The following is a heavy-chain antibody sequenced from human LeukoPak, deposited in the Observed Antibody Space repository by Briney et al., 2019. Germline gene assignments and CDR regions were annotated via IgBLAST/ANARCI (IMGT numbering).Heavy chain of an antibody. CDR2: IRYDGSNK. D-gene: IGHD6-19*01. Sequence: GGSLRLSCAASGFTFSSYWMSWVRQAPGKGLEWVAFIRYDGSNKYYADSVKGRFTISRDNSKNTLYLQMNSLRAEDTAVYYCAKQYSSGWYLFDYWGQGTLVTVSS. CDR1: GFTFSSYW. CDR3: AKQYSSGWYLFDY. V-gene: IGHV3-30*02. J-gene: IGHJ4*02.